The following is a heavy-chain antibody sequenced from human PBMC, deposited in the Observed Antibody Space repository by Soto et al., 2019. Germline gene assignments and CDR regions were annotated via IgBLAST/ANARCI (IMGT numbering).Heavy chain of an antibody. D-gene: IGHD2-2*01. CDR2: IHNSSSTI. Sequence: EVQLVESGGGLVQPGESLRLSCAASGFTFSSYSMNWVRQAPGKGLEWVSYIHNSSSTIYYADSVRGRFTISRDNAKKSMSLQMNSLRDEDTAVYYCARGVQIIVLLPAAIDYWGQGTLVTVSS. CDR3: ARGVQIIVLLPAAIDY. CDR1: GFTFSSYS. J-gene: IGHJ4*02. V-gene: IGHV3-48*02.